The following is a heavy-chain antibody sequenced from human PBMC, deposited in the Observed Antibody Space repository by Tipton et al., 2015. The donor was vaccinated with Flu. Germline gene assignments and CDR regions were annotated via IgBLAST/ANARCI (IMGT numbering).Heavy chain of an antibody. Sequence: SLRLSCAVSGGSISTNNWWSWVRQTPGKGLEWIGEIFHSGSTSYNPSLKSRVTISVDTSKNQFSLKLSSMTAADTAVYYCVKLHPGGGYYQGNAFDIWGQGTMVTVSS. CDR3: VKLHPGGGYYQGNAFDI. D-gene: IGHD3-22*01. CDR2: IFHSGST. V-gene: IGHV4-4*02. J-gene: IGHJ3*02. CDR1: GGSISTNNW.